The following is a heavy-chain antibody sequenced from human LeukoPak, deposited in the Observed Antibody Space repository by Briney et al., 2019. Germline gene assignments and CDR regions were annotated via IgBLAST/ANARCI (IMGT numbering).Heavy chain of an antibody. CDR1: GFTFSTYN. V-gene: IGHV3-30*04. D-gene: IGHD4-11*01. CDR2: ISSDGSDK. Sequence: GGSLRLSCAASGFTFSTYNIHWVRQAPGKGLEWVAVISSDGSDKFYADSVKGRFTMSRDNSKNTLYLQMNSLRAEDTAVYYCARLQHNWFDPWGQGTLVTVSS. J-gene: IGHJ5*02. CDR3: ARLQHNWFDP.